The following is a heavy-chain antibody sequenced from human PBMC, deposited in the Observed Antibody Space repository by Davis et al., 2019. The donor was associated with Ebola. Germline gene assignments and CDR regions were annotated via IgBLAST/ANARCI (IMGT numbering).Heavy chain of an antibody. CDR3: AREIAVVYFDY. Sequence: SLKISCAASGFTFDDYAMHWVRQAPGKGLEWVSGISWNSGSIGYADSVKGRFTISRDNAKNSLYLQMNSLRAEDTAVYYCAREIAVVYFDYWGQGTLVTVSS. CDR2: ISWNSGSI. V-gene: IGHV3-9*01. J-gene: IGHJ4*02. D-gene: IGHD6-19*01. CDR1: GFTFDDYA.